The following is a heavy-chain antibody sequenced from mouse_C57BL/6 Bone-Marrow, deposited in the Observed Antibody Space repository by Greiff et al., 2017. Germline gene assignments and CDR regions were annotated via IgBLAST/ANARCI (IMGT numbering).Heavy chain of an antibody. V-gene: IGHV1-81*01. CDR1: GYTFTSYG. D-gene: IGHD2-2*01. J-gene: IGHJ1*03. CDR2: IYPSSGNT. Sequence: QVQLQQPGAELVRPGASVKLSCKASGYTFTSYGISWVKQRTGQGLEWIGEIYPSSGNTYYNEKFKGKATLTVDKSSSTAYMKLRSLTSEDSAVYFCAGSGYHERYFDVWGTGTTVTVSS. CDR3: AGSGYHERYFDV.